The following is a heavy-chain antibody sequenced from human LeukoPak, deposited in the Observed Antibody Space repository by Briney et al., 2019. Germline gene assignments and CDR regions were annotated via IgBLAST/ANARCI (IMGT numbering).Heavy chain of an antibody. V-gene: IGHV4-59*08. Sequence: PSEALSLTCTVSGGSISSYYWSWIRQPPGKGLGWMGYMYYSGSTNYNPSLKSRVTISVDTSKNQLFLKLSSVTAADTAVYYCARRGSDWYMEFDLWGRGTLVTVSS. J-gene: IGHJ2*01. D-gene: IGHD6-19*01. CDR1: GGSISSYY. CDR2: MYYSGST. CDR3: ARRGSDWYMEFDL.